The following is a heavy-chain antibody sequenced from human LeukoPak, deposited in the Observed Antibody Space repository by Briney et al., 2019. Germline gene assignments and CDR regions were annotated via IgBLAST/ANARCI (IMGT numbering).Heavy chain of an antibody. V-gene: IGHV4-39*01. CDR3: ANLGYYNYGMDV. Sequence: PSETLSLTCTVSGGSISITTYYWGWIRQPPGKGLEWIGTIYFGGSTYYNPSLKRRVTISVDTSKNQFSLTMSSVTAADTAVYYCANLGYYNYGMDVWGQGTTVTVSS. J-gene: IGHJ6*02. CDR1: GGSISITTYY. CDR2: IYFGGST.